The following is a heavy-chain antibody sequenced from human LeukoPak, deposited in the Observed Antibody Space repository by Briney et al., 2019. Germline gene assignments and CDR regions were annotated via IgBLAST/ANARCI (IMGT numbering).Heavy chain of an antibody. CDR1: GFTFSDYY. D-gene: IGHD6-6*01. CDR3: ARVLSTIAARPLDY. V-gene: IGHV3-11*06. CDR2: ISSSSSYT. J-gene: IGHJ4*02. Sequence: GGSLRLSCAASGFTFSDYYMSWIRQAPGKGLEWVSYISSSSSYTNYADSVKGRFTISRDNAKNSLYLQMNSLRAEDTAVYYCARVLSTIAARPLDYWGQGTLVTVSS.